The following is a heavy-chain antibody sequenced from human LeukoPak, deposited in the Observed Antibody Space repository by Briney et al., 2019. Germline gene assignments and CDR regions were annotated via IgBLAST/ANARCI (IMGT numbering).Heavy chain of an antibody. CDR3: ARDQEVAVASYYFDY. J-gene: IGHJ4*02. CDR1: GYTFTSYY. D-gene: IGHD6-19*01. V-gene: IGHV1-46*01. Sequence: ASVKVPCKASGYTFTSYYMHWVRQAPGQGLEWMGIINPSGGSTSYAQKFQGRVTMTRDTSTSTVYMELSSLRSEDTAVYYCARDQEVAVASYYFDYWGQGTLVTVSS. CDR2: INPSGGST.